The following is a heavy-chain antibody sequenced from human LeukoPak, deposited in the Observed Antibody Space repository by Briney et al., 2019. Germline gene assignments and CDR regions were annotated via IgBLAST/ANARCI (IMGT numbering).Heavy chain of an antibody. Sequence: PGGSLRLSCAASGFTFSSYSMNWVRQAPGKGLEWVSYISSSSSTIYYADSVKGRFTISRDNAKNSLYLQMNSLRAEDTAVYYCATIKITFGGLFVLGFRKNYLFDFWGQGTLVTVSS. J-gene: IGHJ4*02. CDR1: GFTFSSYS. CDR3: ATIKITFGGLFVLGFRKNYLFDF. CDR2: ISSSSSTI. V-gene: IGHV3-48*01. D-gene: IGHD3-16*02.